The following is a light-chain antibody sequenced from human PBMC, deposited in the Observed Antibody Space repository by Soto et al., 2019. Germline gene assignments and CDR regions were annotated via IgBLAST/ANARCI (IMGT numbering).Light chain of an antibody. CDR2: EGT. V-gene: IGLV2-23*03. CDR1: SGDVGTYKL. CDR3: CSYAGSSTFVV. J-gene: IGLJ2*01. Sequence: QSALTQPASVSGSPGQSITISCTGTSGDVGTYKLVSWYQHHTGKVPRLMIYEGTKRPSGVSDRFSGSKSGNTASLTISGLQAEDEADYYCCSYAGSSTFVVFGGGTKVTVL.